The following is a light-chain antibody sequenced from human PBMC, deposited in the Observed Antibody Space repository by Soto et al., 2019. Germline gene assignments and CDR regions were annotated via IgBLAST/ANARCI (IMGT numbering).Light chain of an antibody. CDR1: QTVSDNY. J-gene: IGKJ4*01. V-gene: IGKV3-20*01. CDR2: GAS. Sequence: EIVLTQSPGALSLSPGERDTLSCRASQTVSDNYLAWYQQKPGQAPRLLNYGASTRATGIPDRFSGSGAGKDFTLTISRLEPEDCAVYYCQQYGGSPRVSFGGGTKVEIK. CDR3: QQYGGSPRVS.